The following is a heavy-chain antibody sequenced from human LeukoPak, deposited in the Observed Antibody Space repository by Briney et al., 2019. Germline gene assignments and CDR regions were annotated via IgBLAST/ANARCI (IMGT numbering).Heavy chain of an antibody. CDR3: ARGVDTLLWFGELLSPGEFDD. CDR2: IKEDGSEN. D-gene: IGHD3-10*01. J-gene: IGHJ4*02. V-gene: IGHV3-7*03. CDR1: GFTFSMYW. Sequence: GGSLRLSCTASGFTFSMYWMSWVRQAPGKGLEWVANIKEDGSENYYVDSVKGRFTISRDNAKNSLYLQMSSLRAEDTAVYYCARGVDTLLWFGELLSPGEFDDWGQGTLVTVSS.